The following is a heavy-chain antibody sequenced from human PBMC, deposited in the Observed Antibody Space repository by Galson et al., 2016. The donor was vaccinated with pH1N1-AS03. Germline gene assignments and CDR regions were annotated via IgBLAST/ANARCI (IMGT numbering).Heavy chain of an antibody. CDR3: VWRPTGLDY. V-gene: IGHV4-34*12. Sequence: SETLSLTCSVSTGSFRGAYWAWVRQPPGKGLEWIGEVILGRCNDCVPGENTKYAPSLKSRVTISIDTARSRLSLRLTSVTAADTAVYYCVWRPTGLDYWGQGSLVTVSS. CDR2: VILGRCNDCVPGENT. CDR1: TGSFRGAY. D-gene: IGHD2-21*01. J-gene: IGHJ4*02.